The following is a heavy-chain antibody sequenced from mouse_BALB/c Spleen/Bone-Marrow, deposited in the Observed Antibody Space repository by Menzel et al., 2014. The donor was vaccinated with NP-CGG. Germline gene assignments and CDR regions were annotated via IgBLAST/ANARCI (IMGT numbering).Heavy chain of an antibody. CDR1: GDSITSGY. Sequence: EVQLQQSGPSLVKPSQTLPLTCSVTGDSITSGYWNWIRKFPGNKLEYMGYISYSGNTYYNPSLISRISITRDTSKNXYYLQLNSVTTEDTATYYCTRDYFGPWGQGTTLTVSS. CDR2: ISYSGNT. CDR3: TRDYFGP. J-gene: IGHJ2*01. D-gene: IGHD1-2*01. V-gene: IGHV3-8*02.